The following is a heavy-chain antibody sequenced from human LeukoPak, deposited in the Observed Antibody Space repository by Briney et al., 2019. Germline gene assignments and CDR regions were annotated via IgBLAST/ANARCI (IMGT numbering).Heavy chain of an antibody. CDR3: ARSSVTPDAGY. CDR1: RSPMSGYY. J-gene: IGHJ4*02. Sequence: SETVSLTCSVSRSPMSGYYWSWIRQPPGKGLEWIGYTFGTETTDYNPSLKSRLVISVDTSKNQVSLTLNSVTAADTAFYYCARSSVTPDAGYWGPGILVTVSS. V-gene: IGHV4-59*01. CDR2: TFGTETT. D-gene: IGHD4-17*01.